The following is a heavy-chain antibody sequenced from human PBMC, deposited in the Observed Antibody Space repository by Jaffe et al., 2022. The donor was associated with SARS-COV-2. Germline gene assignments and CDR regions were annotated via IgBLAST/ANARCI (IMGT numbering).Heavy chain of an antibody. J-gene: IGHJ6*02. Sequence: EVQLVQSGAEVKKPGESLRISCKGSGYSFTSYWISWVRQMPGKGLEWMGRIDPSDSYTNYSPSFQGHVTISADKSISTAYLQWSSLKASDTAMYYCARHCSGGSCYPLYYYGMDVWGQGTTVTVSS. CDR1: GYSFTSYW. CDR2: IDPSDSYT. CDR3: ARHCSGGSCYPLYYYGMDV. D-gene: IGHD2-15*01. V-gene: IGHV5-10-1*03.